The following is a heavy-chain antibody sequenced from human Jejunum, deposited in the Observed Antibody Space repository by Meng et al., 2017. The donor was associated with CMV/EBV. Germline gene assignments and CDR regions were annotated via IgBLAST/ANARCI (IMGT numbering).Heavy chain of an antibody. D-gene: IGHD3-22*01. J-gene: IGHJ4*02. CDR3: ARRGTYDSSAHSHFDY. CDR1: FTFSNYG. CDR2: SNKDGREK. Sequence: FTFSNYGMNWPRQAPGQGLEWVANSNKDGREKYYADSVKGRFTISRDNAKNALDLQMNSLRAEDTAVYYCARRGTYDSSAHSHFDYWGQGTLVTVSS. V-gene: IGHV3-7*01.